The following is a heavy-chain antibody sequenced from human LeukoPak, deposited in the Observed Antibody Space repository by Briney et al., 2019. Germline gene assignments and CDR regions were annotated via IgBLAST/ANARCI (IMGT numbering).Heavy chain of an antibody. D-gene: IGHD1-26*01. J-gene: IGHJ6*02. Sequence: SETLSLTCTVSGGSISSYYWSWIRQPPGKGLEWIGEINHSGSTNYNPSLKSRVTISVDTSKNQFSLKLSSVTAADTAVYYCARGGGGSYSPLYGMDVWGQGTTVTVSS. V-gene: IGHV4-34*01. CDR1: GGSISSYY. CDR3: ARGGGGSYSPLYGMDV. CDR2: INHSGST.